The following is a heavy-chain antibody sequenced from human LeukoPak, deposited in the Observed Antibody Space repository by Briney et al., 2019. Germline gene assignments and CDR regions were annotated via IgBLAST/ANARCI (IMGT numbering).Heavy chain of an antibody. CDR3: ARVIWAYGDYYYGMDV. V-gene: IGHV3-30*04. Sequence: QPGSSLRLSCAASGFTFSGYAMYWVRRAPGKGREGVAVISYDGSNKYYADSVKGRFTISRDNSKNTLYLQMNSLRPEDTAVYYCARVIWAYGDYYYGMDVWGQGTTVSVSS. CDR1: GFTFSGYA. J-gene: IGHJ6*02. CDR2: ISYDGSNK. D-gene: IGHD4-17*01.